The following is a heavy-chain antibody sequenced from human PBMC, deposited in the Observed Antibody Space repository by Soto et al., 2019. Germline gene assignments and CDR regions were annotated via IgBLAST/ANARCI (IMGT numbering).Heavy chain of an antibody. V-gene: IGHV4-59*01. CDR3: ARDRGGVASNWFDP. D-gene: IGHD3-10*01. Sequence: SETLSLTCTVSGGSISSYYWSWIRQPPGKGLEWIGYIHYSGSTKYNPSLKSRVTISVDTSKNQFSLKLSSVTAADTAVYYCARDRGGVASNWFDPWGQVTLVPVSS. J-gene: IGHJ5*02. CDR1: GGSISSYY. CDR2: IHYSGST.